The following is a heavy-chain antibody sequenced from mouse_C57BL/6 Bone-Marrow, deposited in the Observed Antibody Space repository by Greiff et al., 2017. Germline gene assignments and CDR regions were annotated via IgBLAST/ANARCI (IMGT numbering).Heavy chain of an antibody. Sequence: QVQLQQPGAELVKPGASVKLSCKASGYTFTEYTIHWVKQRSGQGLEWIGWFYPGSGCIKYNQKFKDKATLTADKSSSTVYMELSRLTSKDSAVYFYARPEYRWLRQKGFDYWGQGTTLTVSS. CDR1: GYTFTEYT. J-gene: IGHJ2*01. D-gene: IGHD2-2*01. V-gene: IGHV1-62-2*01. CDR3: ARPEYRWLRQKGFDY. CDR2: FYPGSGCI.